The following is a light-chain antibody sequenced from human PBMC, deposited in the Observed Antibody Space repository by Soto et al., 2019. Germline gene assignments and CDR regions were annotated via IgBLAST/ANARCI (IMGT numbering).Light chain of an antibody. Sequence: QSALTQPASVSGSPGQSITISCTGTSSDVGGYNYVSWYQQHPGKAHKLMIYDVSNRPSGVSNRFSGSKSGNTASLTISGLQAEDEADYYCSSYTSSSTSPYVFGTGTKVTVL. V-gene: IGLV2-14*01. CDR2: DVS. CDR1: SSDVGGYNY. J-gene: IGLJ1*01. CDR3: SSYTSSSTSPYV.